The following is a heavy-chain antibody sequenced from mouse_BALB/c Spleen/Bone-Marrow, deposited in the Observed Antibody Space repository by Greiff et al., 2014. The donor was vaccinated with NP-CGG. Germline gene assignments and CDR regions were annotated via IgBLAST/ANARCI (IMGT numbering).Heavy chain of an antibody. CDR1: GFTFTDYY. V-gene: IGHV7-3*02. Sequence: DVKLQESGGGLVQPGGSLRLSCATSGFTFTDYYMSWVRQPPGKALEWLAFIRNKANGYTTEYSASVKGRFTISRDNSQSILYLQMNTLRAEDSATYYCARALIVFDYWGQGTTLTVSS. CDR2: IRNKANGYTT. J-gene: IGHJ2*01. CDR3: ARALIVFDY.